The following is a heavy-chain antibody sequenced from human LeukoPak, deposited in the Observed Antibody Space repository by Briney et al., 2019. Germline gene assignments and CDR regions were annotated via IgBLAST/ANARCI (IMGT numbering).Heavy chain of an antibody. CDR1: GGSISSYY. CDR2: IYYSGST. D-gene: IGHD5-12*01. CDR3: ARMGNSGYDVDY. Sequence: SETLSLTCTVSGGSISSYYWSWIRQPPGKGLEWIGYIYYSGSTNYNPSLKSRVTISVDTSKNQFSLKLSPVTAADTAVYYCARMGNSGYDVDYWGQGTLVTVSS. V-gene: IGHV4-59*01. J-gene: IGHJ4*02.